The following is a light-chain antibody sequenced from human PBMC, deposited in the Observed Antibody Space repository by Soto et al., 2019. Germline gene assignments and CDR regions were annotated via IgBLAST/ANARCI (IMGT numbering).Light chain of an antibody. CDR3: HQYSTYFYS. J-gene: IGKJ2*03. CDR1: QSVSGW. Sequence: DIQMTQSPSTLYASVGDRVTITCRASQSVSGWLAWYQQKPGKAPTLLIFDISRLEVGVPSRFRGGGSGTEFTLTITSLQPDDFATYYCHQYSTYFYSFGQGTKLQF. V-gene: IGKV1-5*01. CDR2: DIS.